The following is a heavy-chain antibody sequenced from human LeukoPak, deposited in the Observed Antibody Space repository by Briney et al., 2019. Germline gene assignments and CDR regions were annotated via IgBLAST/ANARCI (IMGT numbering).Heavy chain of an antibody. Sequence: GGSLRLSCAASGFTFSSYWMHWVRQAPGKGLEWVSRINSDGSSTSYADSVKGRFTISRDNAKNTLYLQMNSLRAEDTAVYYCARYYYGSGSSAYFDYWGQGTLVTVSS. D-gene: IGHD3-10*01. V-gene: IGHV3-74*01. CDR2: INSDGSST. J-gene: IGHJ4*02. CDR1: GFTFSSYW. CDR3: ARYYYGSGSSAYFDY.